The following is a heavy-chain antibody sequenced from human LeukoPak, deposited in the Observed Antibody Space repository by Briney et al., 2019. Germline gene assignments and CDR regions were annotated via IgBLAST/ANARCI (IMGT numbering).Heavy chain of an antibody. J-gene: IGHJ4*02. CDR1: GYTFTGYY. CDR3: ARVSSIGAQEDY. CDR2: INPNSGGT. Sequence: ASVKVSCKASGYTFTGYYMHWVRQAPGQGLEWMGWINPNSGGTNYAQKFQGRVTMTRDTSISTAYMELSRLRSDDTAVYYCARVSSIGAQEDYWGQGTLVTVSS. D-gene: IGHD6-6*01. V-gene: IGHV1-2*02.